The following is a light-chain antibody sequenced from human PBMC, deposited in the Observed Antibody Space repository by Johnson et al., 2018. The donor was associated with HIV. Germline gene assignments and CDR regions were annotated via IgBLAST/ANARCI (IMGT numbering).Light chain of an antibody. CDR2: SNN. CDR1: SSNIGSNT. V-gene: IGLV1-44*01. Sequence: QSVLTQSPSASGTPGQRVTISCSGSSSNIGSNTVNWYQQLPGTAPKLLIYSNNQRPSGVPDRFSGSKSGTSASLAISGLQSADEADYYCAAWDDSLNGFYVFGTGTKVTVL. CDR3: AAWDDSLNGFYV. J-gene: IGLJ1*01.